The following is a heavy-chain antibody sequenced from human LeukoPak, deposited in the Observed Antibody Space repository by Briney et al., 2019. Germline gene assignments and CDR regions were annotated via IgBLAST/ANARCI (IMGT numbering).Heavy chain of an antibody. CDR2: ISAYNGNT. CDR3: ARWASSGWSDY. J-gene: IGHJ4*02. D-gene: IGHD6-19*01. Sequence: ASVKVSCTASGYTFTSYGISWVRQAPGQGLEWMGWISAYNGNTNYAQKLQGRVTMTTGTSTSTAYMELRSLRSDDTAVYYCARWASSGWSDYWGQGPLVTVSS. V-gene: IGHV1-18*01. CDR1: GYTFTSYG.